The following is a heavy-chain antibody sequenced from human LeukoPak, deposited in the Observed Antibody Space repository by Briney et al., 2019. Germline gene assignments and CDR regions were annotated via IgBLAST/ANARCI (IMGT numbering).Heavy chain of an antibody. D-gene: IGHD2-2*01. J-gene: IGHJ4*02. CDR1: GYSFTSYW. Sequence: GESLKISCKGSGYSFTSYWIGWVRQMPGKGLEWMGIIYPGDSDTRYSPSFQGQVTISADKSISTAYLQWSSLKASDTAMYYCARAPGYCSSNSCYWLYYFDYWGQGTLVTVSS. CDR2: IYPGDSDT. CDR3: ARAPGYCSSNSCYWLYYFDY. V-gene: IGHV5-51*01.